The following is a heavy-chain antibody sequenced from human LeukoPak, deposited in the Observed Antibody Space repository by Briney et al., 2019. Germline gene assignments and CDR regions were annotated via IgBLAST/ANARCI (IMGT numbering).Heavy chain of an antibody. V-gene: IGHV1-2*02. Sequence: ASVKASCKASGYTFTGYYMHWVRQAPGQGLEWMGWINPNSGGTNYAQKFQGRVTMTRDTSISTAYMELSRLRSDDTAVYYCARLYDSSGYYYGDYWGQGTLVTVSS. D-gene: IGHD3-22*01. CDR2: INPNSGGT. CDR3: ARLYDSSGYYYGDY. CDR1: GYTFTGYY. J-gene: IGHJ4*02.